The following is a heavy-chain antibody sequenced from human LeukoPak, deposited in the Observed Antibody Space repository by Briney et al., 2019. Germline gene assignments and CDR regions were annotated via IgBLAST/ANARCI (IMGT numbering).Heavy chain of an antibody. D-gene: IGHD3-22*01. CDR2: IYYSGST. J-gene: IGHJ4*02. CDR3: ARDSGSGYYYSVDY. V-gene: IGHV4-39*07. Sequence: SETLSLTCTVSGGSISRSRYYWGWIRQPPGKGVEWIGSIYYSGSTYYNPSLKSRVTISVDTSKNQFSLKLTSVTAADTAIYYCARDSGSGYYYSVDYWGQGTLVTVSS. CDR1: GGSISRSRYY.